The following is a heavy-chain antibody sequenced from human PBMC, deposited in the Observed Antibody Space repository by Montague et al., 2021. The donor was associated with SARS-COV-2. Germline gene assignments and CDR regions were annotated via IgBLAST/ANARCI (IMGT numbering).Heavy chain of an antibody. D-gene: IGHD3-22*01. V-gene: IGHV4-59*11. CDR2: IFYKGNT. CDR1: GGSLNKQY. Sequence: SETLSLTCTVSGGSLNKQYWSWIRKAPGKELEWLGNIFYKGNTNXNVFLWGRVSMSLDTPQNQFSLRLTSLTAADTAVYYCARSISSSGARDNWGQRILVTVS. CDR3: ARSISSSGARDN. J-gene: IGHJ4*02.